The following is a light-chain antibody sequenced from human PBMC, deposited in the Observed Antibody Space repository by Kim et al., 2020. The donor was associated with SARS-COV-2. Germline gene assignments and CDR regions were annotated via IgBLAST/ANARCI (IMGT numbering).Light chain of an antibody. J-gene: IGLJ2*01. Sequence: SSELTQDPAVSVALGQTVRITCQGDSLRSYYASWYQQKPGQAPVLVIYGKNNRPSGIPDRFSGSSSGNTASLTITGAQAEDEAYYYCNSRDSSGNHVVLG. V-gene: IGLV3-19*01. CDR3: NSRDSSGNHVV. CDR2: GKN. CDR1: SLRSYY.